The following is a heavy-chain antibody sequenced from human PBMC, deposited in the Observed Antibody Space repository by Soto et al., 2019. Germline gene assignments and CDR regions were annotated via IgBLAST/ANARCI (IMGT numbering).Heavy chain of an antibody. CDR3: ARDLPAYYDFWSGPDY. CDR1: GHTFTGYY. CDR2: INPNSGGT. D-gene: IGHD3-3*01. Sequence: PSVKVSCKASGHTFTGYYMHWVRQAPGQGLEWMGWINPNSGGTNYAQKFQGRVTMTRDTSISTAYMELSRLRSDDTAVYYCARDLPAYYDFWSGPDYWGQGTLVTVSS. V-gene: IGHV1-2*02. J-gene: IGHJ4*02.